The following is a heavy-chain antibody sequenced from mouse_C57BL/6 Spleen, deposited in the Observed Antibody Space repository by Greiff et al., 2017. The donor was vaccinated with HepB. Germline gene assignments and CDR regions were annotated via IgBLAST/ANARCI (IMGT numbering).Heavy chain of an antibody. J-gene: IGHJ4*01. Sequence: EVMLVESGGGLVQPKGSLKLSCAASGFSFNTYAMNWVRQAPGKGLEWVARIRSKSNNYATYYADSVKDRFTISRDDSESMLYRQLNNLKTEDTAMYYCVRHADYDSNGMDYWGQGTSVTVSS. CDR1: GFSFNTYA. V-gene: IGHV10-1*01. D-gene: IGHD2-5*01. CDR3: VRHADYDSNGMDY. CDR2: IRSKSNNYAT.